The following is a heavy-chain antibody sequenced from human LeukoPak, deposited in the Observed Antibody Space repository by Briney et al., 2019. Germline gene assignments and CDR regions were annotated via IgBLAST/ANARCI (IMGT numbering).Heavy chain of an antibody. Sequence: HPGGSLGLSCAASEFTFSNYAMNWVRQAPGKGLEWVSGISGGGGSTYYAGSVKGRFTISRDNSKNTLYLQMDSLRAEDTALYYCAKGSGINHYHWIDPWGQGTLVTVSS. CDR2: ISGGGGST. D-gene: IGHD1-14*01. CDR1: EFTFSNYA. V-gene: IGHV3-23*01. J-gene: IGHJ5*02. CDR3: AKGSGINHYHWIDP.